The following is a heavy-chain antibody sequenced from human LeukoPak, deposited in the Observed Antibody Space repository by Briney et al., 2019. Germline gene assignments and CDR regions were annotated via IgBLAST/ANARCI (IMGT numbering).Heavy chain of an antibody. V-gene: IGHV3-48*04. CDR3: ARERNYYDSSGYYSFDY. D-gene: IGHD3-22*01. J-gene: IGHJ4*02. Sequence: GGSLRLSCAASGFTFSGYNMNWVRQAPGKGLEWVSYIPSSSTSIYYADSVKGRFTISRDNAKNSLYLQMNSLRAEDTAVYYCARERNYYDSSGYYSFDYWGQGTLVTVSS. CDR1: GFTFSGYN. CDR2: IPSSSTSI.